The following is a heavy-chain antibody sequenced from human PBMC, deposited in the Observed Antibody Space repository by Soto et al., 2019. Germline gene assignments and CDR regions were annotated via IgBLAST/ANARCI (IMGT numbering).Heavy chain of an antibody. V-gene: IGHV1-18*01. Sequence: QVQLVQSEAEVKKPGASVKVSCKASGYTFTNYGVSWVRQAPGQGIEWMAWISPYDGNTHYAQNLQGRATVTTDTSTSTTYMELRSLRSDDTAVYFCARDDRAAAAGTTYYFDYWGQGTLVTVSS. CDR1: GYTFTNYG. CDR3: ARDDRAAAAGTTYYFDY. D-gene: IGHD6-13*01. J-gene: IGHJ4*02. CDR2: ISPYDGNT.